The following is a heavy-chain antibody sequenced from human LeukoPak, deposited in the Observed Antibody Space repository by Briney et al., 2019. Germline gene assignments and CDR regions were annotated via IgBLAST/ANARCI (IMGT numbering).Heavy chain of an antibody. D-gene: IGHD4-17*01. Sequence: GGSLRLSCAASGFTFSDYYMSWIRQAPGKGLEWVSYISSSSSYTNYADSVKGRFTISRDNAENSLYLQMNSLRAEDTAVYYCARVGLIGDYVDYWGQGTLVTVSS. CDR1: GFTFSDYY. J-gene: IGHJ4*02. V-gene: IGHV3-11*06. CDR2: ISSSSSYT. CDR3: ARVGLIGDYVDY.